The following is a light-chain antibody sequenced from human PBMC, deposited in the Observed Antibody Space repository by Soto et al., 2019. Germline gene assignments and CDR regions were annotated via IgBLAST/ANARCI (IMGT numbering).Light chain of an antibody. CDR1: SSDVGGYNY. Sequence: QSALTQPASVSGSPGQSITISCTGTSSDVGGYNYVSWYQQHPGKAPKLMIYEVSNRPSGVSNRFSGSKSGNTASLTISGLQAEDEGDYYCSSWTSSTTQVLGGGTKVTVL. V-gene: IGLV2-14*01. CDR3: SSWTSSTTQV. J-gene: IGLJ3*02. CDR2: EVS.